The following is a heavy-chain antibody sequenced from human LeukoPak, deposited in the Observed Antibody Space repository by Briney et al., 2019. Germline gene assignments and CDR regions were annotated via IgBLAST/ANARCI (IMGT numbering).Heavy chain of an antibody. D-gene: IGHD3-22*01. V-gene: IGHV1-18*01. CDR2: ISAYNGNT. CDR1: GYTFTSYG. J-gene: IGHJ4*02. Sequence: ASVKVSCKASGYTFTSYGISWVRPAPGQGLEWMGWISAYNGNTNYAQKLQGRVTMTTDTSTSTAYMELRSLRSDDTAVYYCARDLARGYTYYYDSSGYYRPFDYWGQGTLVTVSS. CDR3: ARDLARGYTYYYDSSGYYRPFDY.